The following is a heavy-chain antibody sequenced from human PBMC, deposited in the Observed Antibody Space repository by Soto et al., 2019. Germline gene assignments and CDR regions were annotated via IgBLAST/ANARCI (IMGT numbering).Heavy chain of an antibody. CDR3: ARDLEFRDGNISNLAY. Sequence: QVQLVQSGAEVKKPGSSVKVSCKASGGTFSSHVFNWVRQAPGQGLEWMGGIMPIIGTANYAQKFQGRVTITANESTSTAYMELSSLRSEDTAVYYCARDLEFRDGNISNLAYWSQGTLVTVSS. V-gene: IGHV1-69*01. J-gene: IGHJ4*02. CDR1: GGTFSSHV. D-gene: IGHD3-10*01. CDR2: IMPIIGTA.